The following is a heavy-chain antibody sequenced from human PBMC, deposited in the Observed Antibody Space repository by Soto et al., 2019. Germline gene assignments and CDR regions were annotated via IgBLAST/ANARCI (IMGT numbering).Heavy chain of an antibody. Sequence: PGGSLRLSCAASGFTFSSYDMHWVRQATGKGLEWVSAIGTAGDPYYPGSVKGRFTISRENAMNTLYLQMNGLRAEDTATYYCAKVRGPYDAFDFDWWGQGTPVTVSS. V-gene: IGHV3-13*05. J-gene: IGHJ4*02. CDR2: IGTAGDP. CDR3: AKVRGPYDAFDFDW. D-gene: IGHD3-16*01. CDR1: GFTFSSYD.